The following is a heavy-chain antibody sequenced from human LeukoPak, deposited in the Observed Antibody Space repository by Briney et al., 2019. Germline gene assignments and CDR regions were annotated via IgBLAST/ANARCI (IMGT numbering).Heavy chain of an antibody. CDR1: GFTFDDYT. CDR3: ARDGSIAAAGDTYFDY. V-gene: IGHV3-43*01. D-gene: IGHD6-13*01. J-gene: IGHJ4*02. CDR2: ISWNGGST. Sequence: GGSLRLSCAASGFTFDDYTMHWVRQAPGKGLEWVSLISWNGGSTYYADSLEGRFTISRDNAKNSLYLQMNSLRAEDTAVYYCARDGSIAAAGDTYFDYWGQGTLVTVSS.